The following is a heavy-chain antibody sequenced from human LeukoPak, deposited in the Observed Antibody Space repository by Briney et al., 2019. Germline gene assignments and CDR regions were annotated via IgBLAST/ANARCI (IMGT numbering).Heavy chain of an antibody. CDR1: GYTFTTYG. CDR2: ISAFNGDT. CDR3: ARASGYYFDY. J-gene: IGHJ4*02. Sequence: ASVKVSCKASGYTFTTYGISWVRQAPGQGLEWMGWISAFNGDTNYPQNLQGRVTMTTDTSTSTAYMELRSLRSDDTAVYYCARASGYYFDYWGQGTLVTVSS. V-gene: IGHV1-18*01. D-gene: IGHD3-10*01.